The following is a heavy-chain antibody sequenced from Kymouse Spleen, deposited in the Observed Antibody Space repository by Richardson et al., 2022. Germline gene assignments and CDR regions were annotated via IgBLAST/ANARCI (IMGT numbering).Heavy chain of an antibody. Sequence: EVQLVESGGGLVQPGRSLRLSCAASGFTFDDYAMHWVRQAPGKGLEWVSGISWNSGSIGYADSVKGRFTISRDNAKNSLYLQMNSLRAEDTALYYCAKGLLWFGEPHYYYYYGMDVWGQGTTVTVSS. CDR2: ISWNSGSI. J-gene: IGHJ6*02. V-gene: IGHV3-9*01. CDR3: AKGLLWFGEPHYYYYYGMDV. D-gene: IGHD3-10*01. CDR1: GFTFDDYA.